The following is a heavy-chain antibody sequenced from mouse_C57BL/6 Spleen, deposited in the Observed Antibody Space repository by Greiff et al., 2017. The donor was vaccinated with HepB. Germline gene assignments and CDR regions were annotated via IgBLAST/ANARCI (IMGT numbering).Heavy chain of an antibody. CDR3: ARSLLRYFDV. Sequence: QVQLQQSGAELVRPGTSVKVSCKASGYAFTNYLIEWVKQRPAKGLEWIGVINPGSGGTNYNEKFKGKATLTADKSSSTAYMQLSSLTSEDSAFYFCARSLLRYFDVWGTGTTVTVSS. CDR1: GYAFTNYL. CDR2: INPGSGGT. V-gene: IGHV1-54*01. J-gene: IGHJ1*03.